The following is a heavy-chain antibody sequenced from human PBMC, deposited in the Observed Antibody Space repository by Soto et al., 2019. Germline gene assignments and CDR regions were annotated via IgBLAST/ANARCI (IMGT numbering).Heavy chain of an antibody. V-gene: IGHV4-39*01. D-gene: IGHD2-15*01. CDR2: IYYSGST. CDR1: GISVSTSDYY. J-gene: IGHJ4*02. CDR3: AGFVVPASRNSDFDY. Sequence: SESLSLSCTVSGISVSTSDYYWGWVRQPPGKGLDWIGNIYYSGSTFYNPSLRSRVTISVDTSKNQFSLKLNSVTAADTAVYFCAGFVVPASRNSDFDYWGQGTLVTVSS.